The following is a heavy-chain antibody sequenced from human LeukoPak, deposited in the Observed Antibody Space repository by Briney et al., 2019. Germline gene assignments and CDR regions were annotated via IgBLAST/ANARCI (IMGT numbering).Heavy chain of an antibody. D-gene: IGHD2-2*01. CDR1: GGSISSYY. J-gene: IGHJ5*02. CDR3: ARGIVVVPAAMVIGWFDP. CDR2: IYYSGST. V-gene: IGHV4-59*01. Sequence: SETLSLTCTVSGGSISSYYWSWIRQPPGKGLGWIGYIYYSGSTNYNPSLKSRVTISVDTSKNQFSLKLSSVTAADTAVYYCARGIVVVPAAMVIGWFDPWGQGTLVTVSS.